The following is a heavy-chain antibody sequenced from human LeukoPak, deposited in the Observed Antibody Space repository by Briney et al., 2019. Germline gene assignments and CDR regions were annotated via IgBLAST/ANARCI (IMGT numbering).Heavy chain of an antibody. J-gene: IGHJ4*02. D-gene: IGHD1-26*01. V-gene: IGHV1-18*01. CDR3: ARDQPRRGPGNHDY. Sequence: ASVMVSCKASGYTFTTFGINWVRQAPGQGLEWMGWISTYDGGTNYAQKFRDRVTMLRDTSTSTAYMELRSLRSDDTAVYYCARDQPRRGPGNHDYWGQGTLVTVSS. CDR2: ISTYDGGT. CDR1: GYTFTTFG.